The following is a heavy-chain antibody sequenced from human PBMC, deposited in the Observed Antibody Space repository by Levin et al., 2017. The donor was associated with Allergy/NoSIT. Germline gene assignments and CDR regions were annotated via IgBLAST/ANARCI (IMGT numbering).Heavy chain of an antibody. Sequence: GGSLRLSCAASGFTFSSYAMHWVRQAPGKGLEWVAVISYDGSNKYYADSVKGRFTISRDNSKNTLYLQMNSLRAEDTAVYYCARDGTPAIVVVPAGYYFDYWGQGTLVTVSS. CDR2: ISYDGSNK. J-gene: IGHJ4*02. CDR1: GFTFSSYA. D-gene: IGHD2-2*01. CDR3: ARDGTPAIVVVPAGYYFDY. V-gene: IGHV3-30-3*01.